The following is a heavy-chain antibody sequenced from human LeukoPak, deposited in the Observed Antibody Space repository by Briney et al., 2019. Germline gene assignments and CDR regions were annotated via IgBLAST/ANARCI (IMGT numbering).Heavy chain of an antibody. CDR2: IYYSGST. J-gene: IGHJ6*02. CDR3: ARDRLQAAATLSYYYYGMDV. D-gene: IGHD2-15*01. Sequence: PSETLSLTCTVSGGSISSGGYYWSWIRQHPGKGLEWIGYIYYSGSTYYNPSLKSRVTISVDTSKNQFSLKLSSVTAADTAVYYCARDRLQAAATLSYYYYGMDVWGQGTTVTVSS. CDR1: GGSISSGGYY. V-gene: IGHV4-31*03.